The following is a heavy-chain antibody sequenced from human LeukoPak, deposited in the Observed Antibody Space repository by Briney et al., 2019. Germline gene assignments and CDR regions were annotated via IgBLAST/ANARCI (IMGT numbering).Heavy chain of an antibody. CDR2: ISSSGSTI. V-gene: IGHV3-48*03. CDR1: GFTFSAYE. Sequence: GSLRLSCAASGFTFSAYEMNWVRQAPGKGLEWVSYISSSGSTIYVADSLRGRFTISRDNAKNSLYLQMHSLRVEDTAIYYCARDTVNGPFVVSLDYWGQGALVTVSS. CDR3: ARDTVNGPFVVSLDY. D-gene: IGHD2-8*01. J-gene: IGHJ4*02.